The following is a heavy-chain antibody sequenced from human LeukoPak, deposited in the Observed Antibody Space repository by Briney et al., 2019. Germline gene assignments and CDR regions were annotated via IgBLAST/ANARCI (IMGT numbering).Heavy chain of an antibody. J-gene: IGHJ4*02. CDR1: GYTFTSYD. D-gene: IGHD3-22*01. CDR2: MNPNSGNT. V-gene: IGHV1-8*01. Sequence: ASVTVSCKASGYTFTSYDINWVRQATGQGLEWMGWMNPNSGNTGYAQKFQGRVTMTRNTSISTAYMELSSLRSEDTAVYYCARGGGGMWYYDSSGYYYFDYWGQGTLVTVSS. CDR3: ARGGGGMWYYDSSGYYYFDY.